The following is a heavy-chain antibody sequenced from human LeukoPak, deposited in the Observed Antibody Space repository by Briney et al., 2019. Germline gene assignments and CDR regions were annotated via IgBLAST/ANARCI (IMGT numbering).Heavy chain of an antibody. CDR1: GFTFSSHR. V-gene: IGHV4-34*08. CDR2: INHSGST. CDR3: AISPGYSGYEPLFDY. Sequence: GSLRLSCAASGFTFSSHRMSWVRQAPGKGLEWIGEINHSGSTNYNPSLKSRVTISVDTSKNQFSLKLSSVTAADTAVYYCAISPGYSGYEPLFDYWGQGTLVTVSS. J-gene: IGHJ4*02. D-gene: IGHD5-12*01.